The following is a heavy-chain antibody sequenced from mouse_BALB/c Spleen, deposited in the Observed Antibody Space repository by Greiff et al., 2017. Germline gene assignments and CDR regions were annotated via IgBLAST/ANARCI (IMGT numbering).Heavy chain of an antibody. Sequence: LQQPGSELVRPGASVKLSCKASGYTFTSYWMHWVKQRPGQGLEWIGNIYPGSGSTNYDEKFKSKATLTVDTSSSTAYMQLSSLTSEDSAVYYCTRSGDPLDYWGQGTTLTVSS. V-gene: IGHV1S22*01. CDR2: IYPGSGST. J-gene: IGHJ2*01. CDR1: GYTFTSYW. CDR3: TRSGDPLDY. D-gene: IGHD3-1*01.